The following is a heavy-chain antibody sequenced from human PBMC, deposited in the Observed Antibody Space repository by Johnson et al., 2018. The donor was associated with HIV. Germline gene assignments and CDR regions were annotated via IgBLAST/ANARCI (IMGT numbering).Heavy chain of an antibody. CDR2: ISYDGTNK. CDR3: ARGINSQSWAFDI. V-gene: IGHV3-30*04. Sequence: QVQLVESGGGVVQPGRSLRLSCAASGFTFSSYSIHWVRQAPGKGLEWVALISYDGTNKFYTDSVKGRFTISRDNSKNNLYLQMNSLRADDTAVYYCARGINSQSWAFDIWGQGTMVTVSS. D-gene: IGHD2/OR15-2a*01. CDR1: GFTFSSYS. J-gene: IGHJ3*02.